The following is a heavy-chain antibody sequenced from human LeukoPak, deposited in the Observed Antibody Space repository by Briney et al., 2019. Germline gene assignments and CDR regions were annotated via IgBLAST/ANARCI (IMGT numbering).Heavy chain of an antibody. CDR3: ARGDSSGSLWAFDI. V-gene: IGHV1-69*06. D-gene: IGHD3-22*01. CDR2: IIPIFGTA. Sequence: ASVKVSCKASGGTFSSYAISWVRQAPGQGLEWMGGIIPIFGTANYAQKFQGRVTTTADKSTSTAYMELSSLRSDDTAVYYCARGDSSGSLWAFDIWGQGTMVTVSS. J-gene: IGHJ3*02. CDR1: GGTFSSYA.